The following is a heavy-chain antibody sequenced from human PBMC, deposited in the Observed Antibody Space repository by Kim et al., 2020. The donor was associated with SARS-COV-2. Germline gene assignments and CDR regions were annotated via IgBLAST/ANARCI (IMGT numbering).Heavy chain of an antibody. J-gene: IGHJ4*02. Sequence: GGSLRLSCAASGFTFTSYWMHWVRQAPGKGLVWVSRINHDGSSTDYANSVKGRFTISRDNARNTLYLHMNSLTVEDTAVYFCARDLWGGPGYWGQGALVT. CDR2: INHDGSST. CDR1: GFTFTSYW. CDR3: ARDLWGGPGY. D-gene: IGHD3-16*01. V-gene: IGHV3-74*01.